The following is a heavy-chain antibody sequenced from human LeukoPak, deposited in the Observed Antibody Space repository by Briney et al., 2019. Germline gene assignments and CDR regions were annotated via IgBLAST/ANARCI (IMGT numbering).Heavy chain of an antibody. V-gene: IGHV3-48*01. CDR2: ISSSSSTI. Sequence: PGGSLRLSCAASGFTFSSYSMNWVRQAPGKGLEWVSYISSSSSTIYYADSVKGRFTISRDNAKNSLYLQMNSLRAEDTAVYYCARDYGGNKGGYYFDYWGQGTLVTVSS. CDR3: ARDYGGNKGGYYFDY. CDR1: GFTFSSYS. D-gene: IGHD4-23*01. J-gene: IGHJ4*02.